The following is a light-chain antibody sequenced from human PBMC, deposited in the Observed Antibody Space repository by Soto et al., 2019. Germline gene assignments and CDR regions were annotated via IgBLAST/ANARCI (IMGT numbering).Light chain of an antibody. CDR1: ESVSTN. J-gene: IGKJ5*01. CDR2: GAS. Sequence: LTQSPATLSLSPGERATLSCRASESVSTNLAWYQQKAGQAPRLLIYGASTRATGIPARFSGSGSETDFTLTISGLQSEDSAVYFCQQYNNWPFSFGQGTRLEIK. V-gene: IGKV3-15*01. CDR3: QQYNNWPFS.